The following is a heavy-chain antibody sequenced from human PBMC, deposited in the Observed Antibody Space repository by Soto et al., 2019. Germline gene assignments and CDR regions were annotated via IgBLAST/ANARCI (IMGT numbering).Heavy chain of an antibody. V-gene: IGHV3-48*03. D-gene: IGHD1-26*01. CDR3: ARGTKSESYYSPNSLDR. CDR1: GFTFSSYE. CDR2: ISSSGSTI. Sequence: GGSLRLSCAASGFTFSSYEMNWGRQAPGKGLEWVSYISSSGSTIYYADSVKGRFTISRDNAKNSLYLQMNSLRAEVTAVYYGARGTKSESYYSPNSLDRSGKRCLVTVCS. J-gene: IGHJ5*02.